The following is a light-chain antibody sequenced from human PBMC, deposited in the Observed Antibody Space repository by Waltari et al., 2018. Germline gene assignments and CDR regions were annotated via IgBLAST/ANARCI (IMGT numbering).Light chain of an antibody. Sequence: YVLTQPPSVSVATGQTARITCGGNDIGSNSVHGYQQKPGQAPVLVVYDDSDRPSGIPERFSGSNSGNTATLTISRVEAGDEAGYYCQVWDSSSDHPVFGGGTKLTVL. CDR3: QVWDSSSDHPV. CDR2: DDS. CDR1: DIGSNS. V-gene: IGLV3-21*02. J-gene: IGLJ3*02.